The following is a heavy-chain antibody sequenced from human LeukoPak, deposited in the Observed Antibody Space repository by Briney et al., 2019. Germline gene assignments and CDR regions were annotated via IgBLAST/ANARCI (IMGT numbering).Heavy chain of an antibody. D-gene: IGHD2-21*02. V-gene: IGHV1-69*01. CDR1: GGTFSSYA. Sequence: GASVKVSCKASGGTFSSYAISWVRQAPGQGLEWMGGITPIFGTANYAQKFQGRVTITADESTSTAYMELSSLRSEDTAVYYCARDEYCGGDCPLEYWGQGTLVTVSS. J-gene: IGHJ4*02. CDR2: ITPIFGTA. CDR3: ARDEYCGGDCPLEY.